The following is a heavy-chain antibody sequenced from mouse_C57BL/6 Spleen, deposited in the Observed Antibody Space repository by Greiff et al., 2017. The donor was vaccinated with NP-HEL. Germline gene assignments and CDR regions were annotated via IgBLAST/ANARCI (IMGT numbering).Heavy chain of an antibody. V-gene: IGHV1-42*01. CDR2: INPSTGGT. CDR3: ALSTMVTTGYFDV. CDR1: GYSFTGYY. J-gene: IGHJ1*03. Sequence: EVQLKQSGPELVKPGASVKISCKASGYSFTGYYMNWVKQSPEKSLEWIGEINPSTGGTTYNQKFKAKATLTVDKSSSTAYMQLKSLTSEDSAVYYCALSTMVTTGYFDVWGTGTTVTVSS. D-gene: IGHD2-2*01.